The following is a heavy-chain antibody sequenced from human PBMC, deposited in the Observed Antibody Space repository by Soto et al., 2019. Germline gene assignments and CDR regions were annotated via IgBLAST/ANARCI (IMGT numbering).Heavy chain of an antibody. Sequence: PSETLSLTCAVYNGPFSGYYWNWIRQPPGKGLEWIGEISQSGSTDYNVSLKSRVTISVDRSKNQSSLKLRSVTAADTAVYYCARGDSGSYFDYWGQGNLVTVSS. CDR2: ISQSGST. D-gene: IGHD1-26*01. CDR1: NGPFSGYY. V-gene: IGHV4-34*01. CDR3: ARGDSGSYFDY. J-gene: IGHJ4*03.